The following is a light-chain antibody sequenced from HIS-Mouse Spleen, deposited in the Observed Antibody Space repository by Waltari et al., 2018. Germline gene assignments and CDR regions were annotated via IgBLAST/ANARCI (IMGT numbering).Light chain of an antibody. Sequence: SYELTQPPSVSVSPGQTASITCSGDKLGDKYACWYQQKPGQSPVLVIYQDSKRPSGIPERFSGSSPGNTATLTISGTQAMDEADYYCQAWDSSYSVFGGGTKLTVL. CDR3: QAWDSSYSV. J-gene: IGLJ2*01. CDR2: QDS. V-gene: IGLV3-1*01. CDR1: KLGDKY.